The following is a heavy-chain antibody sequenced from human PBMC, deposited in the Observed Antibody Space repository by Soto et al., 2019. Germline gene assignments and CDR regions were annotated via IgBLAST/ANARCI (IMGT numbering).Heavy chain of an antibody. CDR3: ARGVATIGP. V-gene: IGHV4-59*01. Sequence: QVQLQESGPRLVKPSETLSLTCSVSGDSISSYYWSWIRQPPGKGLEWIGYIYYSGSTNYNPSFKSRVTISVDTPKNQFSLKLTSVTAADTAVYYCARGVATIGPWGQGTLVTVS. J-gene: IGHJ5*02. D-gene: IGHD5-12*01. CDR2: IYYSGST. CDR1: GDSISSYY.